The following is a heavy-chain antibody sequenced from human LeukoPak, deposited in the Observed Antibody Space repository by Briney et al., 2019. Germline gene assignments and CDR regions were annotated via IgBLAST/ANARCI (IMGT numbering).Heavy chain of an antibody. CDR2: IYSGGST. V-gene: IGHV3-53*01. CDR1: GFTVSSNY. CDR3: ARGGATGFYVFY. J-gene: IGHJ4*02. Sequence: GGSLRLSCVVSGFTVSSNYMSWVRQAPGKGLEWVSVIYSGGSTYYADSVKGRFTISRDNLKNTLYLQMNSLRAEDTAVYYCARGGATGFYVFYWGQGTLITVSS. D-gene: IGHD1-26*01.